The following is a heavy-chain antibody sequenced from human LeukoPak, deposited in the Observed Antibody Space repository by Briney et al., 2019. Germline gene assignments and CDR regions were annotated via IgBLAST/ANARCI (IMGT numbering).Heavy chain of an antibody. Sequence: SETLSLTCTVSGGSTSSYYWTWIRQPAEKGLEWIGRIYPSGSTNYNPSLKSRVTMSVDTSKNQFSLKLNSVTAADTAAYYCARENSGSYRQFDYWGQGTLVTVSS. CDR2: IYPSGST. CDR3: ARENSGSYRQFDY. CDR1: GGSTSSYY. V-gene: IGHV4-4*07. J-gene: IGHJ4*02. D-gene: IGHD1-26*01.